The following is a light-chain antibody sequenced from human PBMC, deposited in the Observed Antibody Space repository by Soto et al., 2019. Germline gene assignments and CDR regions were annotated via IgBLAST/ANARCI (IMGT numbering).Light chain of an antibody. J-gene: IGLJ1*01. Sequence: QSALTQPPSASGTPGQRVTISCSGSSSNIGSNYVYWYQQLPGTAPKLLIYRNNQRPSGVPDRFSGSKSGTSASLAISGLRSEDEADYYCAAWDDSLSVGVFGTGTKVT. CDR2: RNN. CDR1: SSNIGSNY. CDR3: AAWDDSLSVGV. V-gene: IGLV1-47*01.